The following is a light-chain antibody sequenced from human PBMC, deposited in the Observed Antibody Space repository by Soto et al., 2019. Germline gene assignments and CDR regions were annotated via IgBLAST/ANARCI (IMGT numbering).Light chain of an antibody. V-gene: IGKV3-20*01. J-gene: IGKJ2*01. CDR1: QSVSSRY. CDR2: AAS. CDR3: QQYVNSLYT. Sequence: EIVLTQSPGTLSLSPGERATLSCRPSQSVSSRYLVWYQQRPGQAPRLLIYAASSRATGIPDRFSGSGSGTDFTLTISRLEPEDFAVYYCQQYVNSLYTFGQGTKLEIK.